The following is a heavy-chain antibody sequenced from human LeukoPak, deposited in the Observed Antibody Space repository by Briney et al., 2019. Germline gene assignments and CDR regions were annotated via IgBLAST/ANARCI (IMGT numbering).Heavy chain of an antibody. CDR2: ISYDGSNK. J-gene: IGHJ4*02. CDR3: AREGLTGDFFDY. D-gene: IGHD7-27*01. Sequence: GGSLRLSCAASGFTFSSYAMHWDRQAPGKGLEWVAVISYDGSNKYYADSVKGRFTISRDNSKNTLYLQMNSLRAEDTAVYYCAREGLTGDFFDYWGQGTLVTVSS. V-gene: IGHV3-30*01. CDR1: GFTFSSYA.